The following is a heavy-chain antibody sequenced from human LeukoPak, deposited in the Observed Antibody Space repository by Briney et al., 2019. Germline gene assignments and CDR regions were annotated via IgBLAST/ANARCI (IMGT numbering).Heavy chain of an antibody. D-gene: IGHD2-15*01. Sequence: GESLKISCKGSGYSFTSYWIGWVRQMPGKGLEWMGVIYPGDSDTRYSPSFQGQVTISAANSISTAYLQWSSLKASDTAMYYCARPRCSGGSCTTPNWFDPWGQGTLVTVSS. V-gene: IGHV5-51*01. J-gene: IGHJ5*02. CDR1: GYSFTSYW. CDR2: IYPGDSDT. CDR3: ARPRCSGGSCTTPNWFDP.